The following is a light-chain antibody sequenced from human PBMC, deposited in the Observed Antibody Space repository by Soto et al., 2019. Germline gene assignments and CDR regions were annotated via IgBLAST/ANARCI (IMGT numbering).Light chain of an antibody. J-gene: IGKJ1*01. Sequence: EIVMTQSPATLSVSPGERATLSCRASQSVSSDLAWYQQKPGQAPRLLIYGASTRATGIPARFSGSGSGTEFVLTISSLQSEDFAVYYCQQCNNWPRTFGQGTKVDI. CDR3: QQCNNWPRT. CDR1: QSVSSD. V-gene: IGKV3-15*01. CDR2: GAS.